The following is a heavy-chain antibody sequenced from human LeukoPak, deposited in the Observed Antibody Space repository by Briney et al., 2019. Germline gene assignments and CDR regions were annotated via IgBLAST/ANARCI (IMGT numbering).Heavy chain of an antibody. Sequence: GGSLRLSCVASGFSFRSYAMSWVRQAPGKGPEWVSGISDNGGSTYYADSVKGRFTISRDNSRDRLYLETNSLRAEDTAVYYCARDRMGAIMYFDVWGRGTLVTVSS. CDR3: ARDRMGAIMYFDV. J-gene: IGHJ2*01. D-gene: IGHD3-10*01. CDR1: GFSFRSYA. V-gene: IGHV3-23*01. CDR2: ISDNGGST.